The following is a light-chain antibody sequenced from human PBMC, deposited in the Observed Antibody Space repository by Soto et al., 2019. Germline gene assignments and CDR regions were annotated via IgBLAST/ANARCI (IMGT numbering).Light chain of an antibody. J-gene: IGLJ2*01. CDR2: GNS. V-gene: IGLV1-40*01. CDR1: SSNIGAGYD. CDR3: QSYDSSLSGSV. Sequence: VLTQPPSVSGAPGQRVTISCTGSSSNIGAGYDVHWYQQLPGTAPKLLIYGNSNRPSGVPDRFSGSKSGTSASLAITGLEAEDEDEYDCQSYDSSLSGSVCGGGTKLTVL.